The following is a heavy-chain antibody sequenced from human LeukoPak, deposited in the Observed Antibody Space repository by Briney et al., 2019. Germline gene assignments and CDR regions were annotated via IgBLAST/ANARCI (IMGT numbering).Heavy chain of an antibody. CDR1: GYTFTSYD. CDR2: MNPISGNT. J-gene: IGHJ4*02. Sequence: ASVKVSCKASGYTFTSYDINWVRQATGQGLEWMGWMNPISGNTGFAQKVQGRVTMTRDTSISTACMELSSLGSEDTAVYYCARFRGIGDSSGPAFDYWGQGTLVTVSS. V-gene: IGHV1-8*01. D-gene: IGHD3-22*01. CDR3: ARFRGIGDSSGPAFDY.